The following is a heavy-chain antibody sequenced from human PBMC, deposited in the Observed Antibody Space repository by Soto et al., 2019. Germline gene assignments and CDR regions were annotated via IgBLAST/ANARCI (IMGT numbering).Heavy chain of an antibody. J-gene: IGHJ4*02. D-gene: IGHD6-13*01. CDR1: GFTFSSYA. Sequence: ESGGGVVQPGRSLRLSCAASGFTFSSYAMHWVRQAPGKGLEWVAVISYDGSNKYYADSVKGRFTISRDNSKNTLYLQMNSLRAEDTAVYYCAKPGVYSSSWYPLDYWGQGTLVTVSS. CDR3: AKPGVYSSSWYPLDY. V-gene: IGHV3-30-3*02. CDR2: ISYDGSNK.